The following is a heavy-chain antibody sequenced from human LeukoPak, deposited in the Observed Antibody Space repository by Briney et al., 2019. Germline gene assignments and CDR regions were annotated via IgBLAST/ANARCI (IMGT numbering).Heavy chain of an antibody. CDR1: GYSISSGYY. CDR2: IYHSGST. CDR3: ARAMVEQWLIYDY. D-gene: IGHD6-19*01. J-gene: IGHJ4*02. V-gene: IGHV4-38-2*01. Sequence: SETLSLTCAVSGYSISSGYYWGWIRQPPGKGLEWIGSIYHSGSTYYNPSLKSRVTISVDTSKNQFSPKLSSVTAADTAVYYCARAMVEQWLIYDYWGQETLVTVSS.